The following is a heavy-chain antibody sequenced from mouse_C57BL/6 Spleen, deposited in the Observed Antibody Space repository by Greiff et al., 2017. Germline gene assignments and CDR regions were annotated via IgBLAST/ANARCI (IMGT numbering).Heavy chain of an antibody. V-gene: IGHV1-55*01. D-gene: IGHD1-1*01. CDR1: GYTFTSYW. J-gene: IGHJ4*01. CDR2: IYPGSGST. Sequence: VQLQQPGAELVKPGASVKMSCKASGYTFTSYWITWVKQRPGQGLEWIGDIYPGSGSTNYNEKFKSKATLPVDTSSSTAYMQLSSLTSEDSAVYYCARNYYGSSYYAMDYWGQGTSVTVSS. CDR3: ARNYYGSSYYAMDY.